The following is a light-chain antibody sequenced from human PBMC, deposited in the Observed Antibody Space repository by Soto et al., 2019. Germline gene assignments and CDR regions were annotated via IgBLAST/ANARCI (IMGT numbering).Light chain of an antibody. CDR2: GAS. CDR1: QSVSSN. CDR3: QQYNNWPIT. V-gene: IGKV3-15*01. J-gene: IGKJ5*01. Sequence: EIVMTQSPATLSESPVERATLSCRASQSVSSNLAWYQQKPGQAPRLLIYGASTRATGIPARFSGSGSGTEFTLTISSLQSEDFALYYCQQYNNWPITFGQGTRLEIK.